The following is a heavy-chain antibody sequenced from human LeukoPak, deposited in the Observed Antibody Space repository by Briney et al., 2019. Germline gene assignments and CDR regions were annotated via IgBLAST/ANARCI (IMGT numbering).Heavy chain of an antibody. Sequence: GGSLRLSCAASGFTFSSYAMSWVRQAPGKGLEWVSAISGSGGSTYYADSVKGRFTISRDNSKNSLYLQMNSLRAEDTAVYYCARYYPGIAVAGPFDYWGQGTLVTVSS. CDR3: ARYYPGIAVAGPFDY. J-gene: IGHJ4*02. CDR2: ISGSGGST. CDR1: GFTFSSYA. V-gene: IGHV3-23*01. D-gene: IGHD6-19*01.